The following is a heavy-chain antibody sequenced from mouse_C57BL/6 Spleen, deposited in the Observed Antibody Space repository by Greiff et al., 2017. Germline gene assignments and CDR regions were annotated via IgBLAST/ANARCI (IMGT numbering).Heavy chain of an antibody. V-gene: IGHV5-17*01. Sequence: EVHLVESGGGLVKPGGSLKLSCAASGFTFSDYGMHWVRQAPEKGLEWVAYISSGSSTIYYADTVKGRFTISRDNAKNTLFLQMTSLRSEDTAMYYCAKAQLGVYYYAMDYWGQGTSVTVSS. J-gene: IGHJ4*01. CDR3: AKAQLGVYYYAMDY. CDR1: GFTFSDYG. D-gene: IGHD4-1*02. CDR2: ISSGSSTI.